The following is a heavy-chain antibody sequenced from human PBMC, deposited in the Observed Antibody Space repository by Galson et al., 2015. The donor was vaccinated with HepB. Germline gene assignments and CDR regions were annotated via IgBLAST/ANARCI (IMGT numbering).Heavy chain of an antibody. J-gene: IGHJ6*02. CDR1: GFTFSSYW. CDR3: ARETVRGDSGYYYYYYGMDV. Sequence: SLRLSCAASGFTFSSYWMHWVRQAPGKGLVWVSRINSDGSSTSYADSVKGRFTISRDNAKNTLYLQMNSLRAEDTAVYYCARETVRGDSGYYYYYYGMDVWGQGTTVTVSS. D-gene: IGHD3-10*01. CDR2: INSDGSST. V-gene: IGHV3-74*01.